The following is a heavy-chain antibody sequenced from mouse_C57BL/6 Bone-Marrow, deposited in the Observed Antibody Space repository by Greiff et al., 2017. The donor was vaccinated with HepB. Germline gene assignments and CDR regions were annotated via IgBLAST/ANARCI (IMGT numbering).Heavy chain of an antibody. Sequence: VHLVESGPGLVAPSQSLSITCTVSGFSLTSYGVHWVRQPPGKGLEWLVVIWSDGSTTYNSALKSRLSISKDNSKSQVFLKMNSLQTDDTAMYYCARSYYYGSSYDAMDYWGQGTSVTVSS. CDR3: ARSYYYGSSYDAMDY. CDR1: GFSLTSYG. V-gene: IGHV2-6*03. J-gene: IGHJ4*01. CDR2: IWSDGST. D-gene: IGHD1-1*01.